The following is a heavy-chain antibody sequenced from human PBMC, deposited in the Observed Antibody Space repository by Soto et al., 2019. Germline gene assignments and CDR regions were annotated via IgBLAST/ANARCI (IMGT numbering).Heavy chain of an antibody. CDR2: INHSGST. V-gene: IGHV4-34*01. D-gene: IGHD3-10*01. J-gene: IGHJ4*02. CDR3: ARGGYGSGIYPDTNFDY. CDR1: GGSFSGYY. Sequence: SETLSLTCAVYGGSFSGYYWSWIRQPPGKGLEWIGEINHSGSTNYNPSLKSRVTISVDTSKNQFSLKLSSVTAADTAVYYCARGGYGSGIYPDTNFDYWGQGTLVTV.